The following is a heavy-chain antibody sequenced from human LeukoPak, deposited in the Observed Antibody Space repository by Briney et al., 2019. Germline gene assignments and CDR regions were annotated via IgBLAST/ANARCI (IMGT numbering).Heavy chain of an antibody. CDR3: AKRGALGIVVVPAAPLDY. CDR1: GFILSRYV. CDR2: ISCSGGST. V-gene: IGHV3-23*01. Sequence: GGALSLSCVASGFILSRYVMRGVRQPAAKGLAWVSAISCSGGSTYYADSVKGRFTISRDNSKNTLYLQMNSMRAEDTAVYYCAKRGALGIVVVPAAPLDYWGQGTLVTVSS. J-gene: IGHJ4*02. D-gene: IGHD2-2*03.